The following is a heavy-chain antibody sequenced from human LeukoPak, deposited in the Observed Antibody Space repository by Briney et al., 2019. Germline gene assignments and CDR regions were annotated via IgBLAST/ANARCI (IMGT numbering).Heavy chain of an antibody. CDR3: AKDSCSGGSCYGYFDY. J-gene: IGHJ4*02. CDR2: ISYDGSHK. D-gene: IGHD2-15*01. CDR1: GFTFSSYG. Sequence: GGSLRLSCAAPGFTFSSYGMHWVRQAPGKGLEWVAVISYDGSHKYYADSVKGRFTISRDSSKNTLYLQMNSLRAEDTAVYYCAKDSCSGGSCYGYFDYWGQGTLVTVSS. V-gene: IGHV3-30*18.